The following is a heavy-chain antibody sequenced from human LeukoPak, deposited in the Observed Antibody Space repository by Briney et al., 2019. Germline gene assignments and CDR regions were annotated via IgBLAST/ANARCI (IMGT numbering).Heavy chain of an antibody. Sequence: PGGSLRLSCAASGFTFSSYAMHWVRQAPGKGLEWVAVISHDGSNKYYADSVKGRFTISRDNAKNSLYLQMNSLRAEDTAVYYCARDYRSTFDYWGQGTLVTVSS. CDR1: GFTFSSYA. V-gene: IGHV3-30*04. CDR3: ARDYRSTFDY. D-gene: IGHD1-26*01. CDR2: ISHDGSNK. J-gene: IGHJ4*02.